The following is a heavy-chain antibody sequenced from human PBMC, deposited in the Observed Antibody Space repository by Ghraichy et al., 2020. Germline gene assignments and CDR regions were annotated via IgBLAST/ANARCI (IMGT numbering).Heavy chain of an antibody. CDR2: IYYSGST. CDR3: ARRPVGKPPDY. CDR1: GGSVSSSGYY. D-gene: IGHD4-23*01. V-gene: IGHV4-39*01. Sequence: SETLSLTCTVSGGSVSSSGYYCAWIRQPPGKGLEWVASIYYSGSTYYNPSLKSRVTISVDTSKNQFSLKLSSVTAADTAVYYCARRPVGKPPDYWGQGTLVTVSS. J-gene: IGHJ4*02.